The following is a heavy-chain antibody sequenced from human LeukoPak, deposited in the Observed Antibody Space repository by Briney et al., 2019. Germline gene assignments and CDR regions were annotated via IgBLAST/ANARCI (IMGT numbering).Heavy chain of an antibody. D-gene: IGHD3-10*01. J-gene: IGHJ4*02. CDR2: ISDDGSRQ. CDR3: VKDRTGTYTLDY. V-gene: IGHV3-30-3*01. CDR1: GFTFSNYA. Sequence: GGSLRLSCAATGFTFSNYAIHWGRQAPGKRLEWVAFISDDGSRQHYADSVKGRFTISRDNSKNTLNLQMNSLRAEDTAVYYCVKDRTGTYTLDYWGQGTLVTVSS.